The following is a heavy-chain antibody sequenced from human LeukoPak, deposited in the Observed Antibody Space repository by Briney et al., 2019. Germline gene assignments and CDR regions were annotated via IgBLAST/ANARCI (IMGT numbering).Heavy chain of an antibody. D-gene: IGHD3-10*01. J-gene: IGHJ4*02. CDR2: ISDDGSRQ. CDR3: VKDRTGTYTLDY. V-gene: IGHV3-30-3*01. CDR1: GFTFSNYA. Sequence: GGSLRLSCAATGFTFSNYAIHWGRQAPGKRLEWVAFISDDGSRQHYADSVKGRFTISRDNSKNTLNLQMNSLRAEDTAVYYCVKDRTGTYTLDYWGQGTLVTVSS.